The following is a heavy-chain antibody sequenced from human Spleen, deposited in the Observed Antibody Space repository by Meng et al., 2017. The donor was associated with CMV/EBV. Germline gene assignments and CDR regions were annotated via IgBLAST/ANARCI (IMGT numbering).Heavy chain of an antibody. D-gene: IGHD6-13*01. J-gene: IGHJ4*02. CDR3: ARVQDSSSWSLVDY. CDR1: GLTVSSNY. V-gene: IGHV3-53*01. Sequence: GGSLRLSCAASGLTVSSNYMSWVRQGPGKGLEWVSVIYSGAATYYADSVKGRFTISRDNAKKSLYLQINSLRAEDTALYYCARVQDSSSWSLVDYWGQGTLVTVSS. CDR2: IYSGAAT.